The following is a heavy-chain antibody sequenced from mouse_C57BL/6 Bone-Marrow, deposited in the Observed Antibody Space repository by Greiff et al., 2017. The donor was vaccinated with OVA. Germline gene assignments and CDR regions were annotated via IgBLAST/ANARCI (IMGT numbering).Heavy chain of an antibody. CDR2: ISSGGDYI. Sequence: EVKLVESGEGLVKPGGSLKLSCAASGFTFSSYAMSWVRQTPEKRLEWVAYISSGGDYIYYADTVKGRFTISRDNARNTLYLQMSSLKSEDTAMYYCTREGSSPYYYAMDYWGQGTSVTVSS. CDR3: TREGSSPYYYAMDY. CDR1: GFTFSSYA. D-gene: IGHD1-1*01. V-gene: IGHV5-9-1*02. J-gene: IGHJ4*01.